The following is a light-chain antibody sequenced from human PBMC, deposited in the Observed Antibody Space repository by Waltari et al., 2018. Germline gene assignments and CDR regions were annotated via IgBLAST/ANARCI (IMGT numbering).Light chain of an antibody. Sequence: DIQMTQSPSSLSASVRDRVTITCRASQSISNNLNWYQPQPGKAPKLLIYDTAVLQSGVPSRLRGRGSGTDFTLTVSSLQPEDFATYYCQQTYSTWTFGQGTAVEIK. V-gene: IGKV1-39*01. J-gene: IGKJ1*01. CDR1: QSISNN. CDR3: QQTYSTWT. CDR2: DTA.